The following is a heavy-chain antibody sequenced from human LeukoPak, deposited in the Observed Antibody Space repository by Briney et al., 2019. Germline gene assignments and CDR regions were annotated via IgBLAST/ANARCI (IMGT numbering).Heavy chain of an antibody. J-gene: IGHJ6*03. Sequence: ASVKVSCKASGYNFTGYLIHWVRQAPGQGLEWMGWIDPKRGVTRYAQKFQGRVTLTRDTPITTVYMELTSLRSDDTAVYFRARFGEDGDDMDVWGEGTTVTVSS. D-gene: IGHD3-16*01. CDR1: GYNFTGYL. CDR2: IDPKRGVT. V-gene: IGHV1-2*02. CDR3: ARFGEDGDDMDV.